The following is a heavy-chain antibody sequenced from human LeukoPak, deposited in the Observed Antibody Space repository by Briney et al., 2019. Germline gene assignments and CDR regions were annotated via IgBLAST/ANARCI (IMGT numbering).Heavy chain of an antibody. V-gene: IGHV4-34*01. CDR3: ARGVAVTRGFDY. CDR1: GGSFSGYY. Sequence: SETLSLTCAVYGGSFSGYYWSWIRQPPGKGLEWIGEINHSGSTNYNPSLKSRVTISVDTSKNQFSLKLSSVTAADTAVYYCARGVAVTRGFDYWGQGTLVTVSS. CDR2: INHSGST. D-gene: IGHD4-23*01. J-gene: IGHJ4*02.